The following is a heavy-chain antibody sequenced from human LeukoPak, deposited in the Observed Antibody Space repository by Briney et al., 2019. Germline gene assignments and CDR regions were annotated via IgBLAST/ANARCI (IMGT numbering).Heavy chain of an antibody. V-gene: IGHV3-43*02. J-gene: IGHJ6*02. CDR3: AKGPAGYDILTGGYGMDV. D-gene: IGHD3-9*01. CDR2: ISGDGGST. Sequence: GGSLRLSCAASGFTFDDYAMHWVRQAPGKGLEWVSLISGDGGSTYYADSVKGRFTISRDNSKNSLYLRMNSLRTEDTALYYCAKGPAGYDILTGGYGMDVWGQGTTVTVSS. CDR1: GFTFDDYA.